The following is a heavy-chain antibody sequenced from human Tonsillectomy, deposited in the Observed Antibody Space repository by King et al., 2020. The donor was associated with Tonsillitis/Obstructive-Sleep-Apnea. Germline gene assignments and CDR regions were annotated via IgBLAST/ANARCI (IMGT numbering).Heavy chain of an antibody. V-gene: IGHV4-39*07. CDR1: GGSISSSSYY. J-gene: IGHJ4*02. CDR3: ARRGNSTSCYVDY. Sequence: QLQESGPGLVKPSETLSLTCTVSGGSISSSSYYWGWIRQPPGKGLEWIGSIYYSGSTYYNPSLKSRVTISVDTSKNQFSLKLSSVTAADTAVYYCARRGNSTSCYVDYWGQGTLVTVSS. CDR2: IYYSGST. D-gene: IGHD2-2*01.